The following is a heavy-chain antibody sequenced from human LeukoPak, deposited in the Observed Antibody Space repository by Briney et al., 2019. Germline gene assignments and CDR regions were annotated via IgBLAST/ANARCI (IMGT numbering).Heavy chain of an antibody. J-gene: IGHJ4*02. D-gene: IGHD6-13*01. CDR2: IYPRDSDA. Sequence: GESLKISCKVSGYSFPSYWIAWVRQMPGQGLEWMGVIYPRDSDAKYSPSFQGQVTVSADKSINTAYLQWSSLKASDTAMYYCAKVGPSSSSDYWGQGTLVTVSS. CDR3: AKVGPSSSSDY. V-gene: IGHV5-51*01. CDR1: GYSFPSYW.